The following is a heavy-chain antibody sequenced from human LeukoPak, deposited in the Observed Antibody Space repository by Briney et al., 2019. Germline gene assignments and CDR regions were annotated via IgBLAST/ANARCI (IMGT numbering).Heavy chain of an antibody. J-gene: IGHJ6*02. CDR1: GGSFSGYY. CDR2: INHSGST. CDR3: ASLRMGWFGVNYGMDV. Sequence: PSETLSLTCAVYGGSFSGYYWSWLRQPPGKGLEWLGEINHSGSTNYNPSLKSRVTISVDTSKNQFSLKLSSVTAADTAVYYCASLRMGWFGVNYGMDVWGQGTTVTVSS. D-gene: IGHD3-10*01. V-gene: IGHV4-34*01.